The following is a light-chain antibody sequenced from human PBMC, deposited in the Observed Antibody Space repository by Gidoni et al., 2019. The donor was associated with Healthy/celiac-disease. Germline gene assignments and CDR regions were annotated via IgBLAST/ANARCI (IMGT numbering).Light chain of an antibody. CDR1: QSISSY. V-gene: IGKV1-39*01. J-gene: IGKJ3*01. CDR3: QQSYSST. CDR2: AAS. Sequence: DIQMTQSPSSLSASVGDRVTITCRASQSISSYLNWYQHKPGKAHKLLIYAASSLQSGVTSRFSGSGSGTDFTLTISSLQPEDFATYYCQQSYSSTFGPGTKVDIK.